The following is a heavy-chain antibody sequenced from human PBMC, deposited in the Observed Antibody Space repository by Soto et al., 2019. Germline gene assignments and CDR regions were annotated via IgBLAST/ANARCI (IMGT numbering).Heavy chain of an antibody. V-gene: IGHV1-3*01. D-gene: IGHD4-4*01. J-gene: IGHJ4*02. CDR1: GYTFTSYA. Sequence: QVQLVQSGAEVKKPGASVKVSCKASGYTFTSYAMHWVRQAPGQRLEWMGWINAGNGITKYSQKFQGRVTITRDTSASTAYMELSSLRSEDTAVYYCARARMSNSPPYFDYWGQGTLVTVSS. CDR3: ARARMSNSPPYFDY. CDR2: INAGNGIT.